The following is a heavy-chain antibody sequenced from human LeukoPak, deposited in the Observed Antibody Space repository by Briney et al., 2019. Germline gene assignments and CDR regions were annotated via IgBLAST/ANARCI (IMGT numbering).Heavy chain of an antibody. D-gene: IGHD6-19*01. V-gene: IGHV4-59*01. CDR2: IYYSGST. J-gene: IGHJ6*03. CDR3: ARAGIAVAGVVFYYYMDV. CDR1: GGSISSYY. Sequence: SETLSLTCIVSGGSISSYYWSWIRQPPGKGLEWIGYIYYSGSTNYNPSLKSRVTISVDTSKNQFSLKLRSVTAADTAVYYCARAGIAVAGVVFYYYMDVWGKGTTVTVSS.